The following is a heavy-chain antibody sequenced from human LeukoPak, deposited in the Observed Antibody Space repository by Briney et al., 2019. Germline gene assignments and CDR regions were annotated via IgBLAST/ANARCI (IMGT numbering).Heavy chain of an antibody. CDR1: GFTFSSFA. D-gene: IGHD3-10*01. V-gene: IGHV3-23*01. CDR3: ARGGYGSGSYPHYYYYYMDV. Sequence: GGSLRLSCAASGFTFSSFAMSWVRQAPGQGLEWVSAISDNSGNTYYADSVKGRFTISRDNSKNTVYLQMNSLRAEDTAVYFCARGGYGSGSYPHYYYYYMDVWGKGTTVTVSS. CDR2: ISDNSGNT. J-gene: IGHJ6*03.